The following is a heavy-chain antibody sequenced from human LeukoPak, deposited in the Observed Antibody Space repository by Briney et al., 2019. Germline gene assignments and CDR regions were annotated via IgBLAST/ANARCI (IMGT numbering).Heavy chain of an antibody. V-gene: IGHV4-59*08. Sequence: TSETLSLTCTVSGGSISSYYWSWIRQPPGKGLEWIGYIYYSGSTNYNPSLKSRVTISVDTSKNQFSLKLSSVTAADTAVYYCARVYQLELGVPAAILHYFDYWGQGTLVTVSS. CDR1: GGSISSYY. D-gene: IGHD2-2*02. J-gene: IGHJ4*02. CDR2: IYYSGST. CDR3: ARVYQLELGVPAAILHYFDY.